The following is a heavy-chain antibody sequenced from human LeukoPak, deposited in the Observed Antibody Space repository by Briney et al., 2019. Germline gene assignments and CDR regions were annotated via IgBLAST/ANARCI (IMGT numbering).Heavy chain of an antibody. CDR1: GFTFSSYG. CDR2: ISYDGSNK. J-gene: IGHJ4*02. CDR3: AKDSSSSWYYFDY. D-gene: IGHD6-13*01. Sequence: GGSLRLSCAAYGFTFSSYGMHWVRQAPGKGLEGVAVISYDGSNKYYADSVKGRFTISRDNSKNTLYLQMNSLIAEDTAVYYCAKDSSSSWYYFDYWGQGTLVTVSS. V-gene: IGHV3-30*18.